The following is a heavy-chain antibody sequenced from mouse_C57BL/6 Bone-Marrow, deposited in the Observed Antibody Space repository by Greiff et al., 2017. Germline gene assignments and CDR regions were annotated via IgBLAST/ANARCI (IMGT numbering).Heavy chain of an antibody. J-gene: IGHJ4*01. CDR2: ISNLAYSI. CDR1: GFTFSDYG. D-gene: IGHD3-1*01. V-gene: IGHV5-15*01. CDR3: ARAPGGAMDY. Sequence: DVQLVESGGGLVQPGGSLKLSCAASGFTFSDYGMAWVRQAPRKGPEWVAFISNLAYSIYYADTVTGRFTISRENAKKTLYLEMSSLRSEDTAMYYCARAPGGAMDYWGQGTSVTVSS.